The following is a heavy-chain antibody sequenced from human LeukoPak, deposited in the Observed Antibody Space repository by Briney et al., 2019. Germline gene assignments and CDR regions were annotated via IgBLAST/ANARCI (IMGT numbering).Heavy chain of an antibody. CDR1: GFTFSSYS. CDR2: ISSSSSYI. J-gene: IGHJ4*02. D-gene: IGHD6-13*01. V-gene: IGHV3-21*01. Sequence: GGSLRLSCAASGFTFSSYSMNWVRQAPGKGLEWVSSISSSSSYIYYADSVKGRFTISRDNAKNSLYLQMNSLRAEDTAVYYCARSNGYSSSRNDYWGQGTLVTVSS. CDR3: ARSNGYSSSRNDY.